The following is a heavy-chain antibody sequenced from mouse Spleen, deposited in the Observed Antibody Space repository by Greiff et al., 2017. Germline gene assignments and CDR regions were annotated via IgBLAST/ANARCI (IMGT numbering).Heavy chain of an antibody. J-gene: IGHJ4*01. V-gene: IGHV1-54*01. CDR1: GYAFTNYL. Sequence: QVQLQQSGAELVRPGTSVKVSCKASGYAFTNYLIEWVKQRPGQGLEWIGVINPGSGGTNYNEKFKGKATLTADKSSSTAYMQLSSLTSEDSAVYFCARSRDGSYAMDYWGQGTSVTVSS. CDR2: INPGSGGT. CDR3: ARSRDGSYAMDY. D-gene: IGHD2-3*01.